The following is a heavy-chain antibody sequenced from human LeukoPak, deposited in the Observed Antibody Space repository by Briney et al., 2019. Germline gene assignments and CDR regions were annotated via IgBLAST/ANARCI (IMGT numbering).Heavy chain of an antibody. CDR1: GYSISSGYY. V-gene: IGHV4-38-2*01. CDR2: IYHSGST. J-gene: IGHJ5*02. CDR3: ARAGSSGLLFDP. Sequence: PSETLSLTCAVSGYSISSGYYWGWIRQPPGKGLEWIGSIYHSGSTYYNPSLKSRVTISVDTSKNQFSLKPSSVTAADTAVYYCARAGSSGLLFDPWGQGTLVTVSS. D-gene: IGHD6-19*01.